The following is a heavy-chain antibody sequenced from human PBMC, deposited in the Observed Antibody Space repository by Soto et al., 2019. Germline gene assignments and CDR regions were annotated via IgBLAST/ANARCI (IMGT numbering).Heavy chain of an antibody. CDR3: ARAQYSGFVSFDY. V-gene: IGHV3-53*04. D-gene: IGHD5-12*01. Sequence: GGSLRLSCAASGFTVSSNYMSWVRQAPGKGLEWVSVIYSGGSTYYADSVKGRFTISRNNSKNTLYLQMNSLRAEDTAVYYCARAQYSGFVSFDYWGQGTLVTVSS. CDR2: IYSGGST. CDR1: GFTVSSNY. J-gene: IGHJ4*02.